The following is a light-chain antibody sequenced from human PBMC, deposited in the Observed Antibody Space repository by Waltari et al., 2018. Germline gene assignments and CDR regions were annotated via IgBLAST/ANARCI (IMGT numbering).Light chain of an antibody. J-gene: IGLJ2*01. Sequence: QSVLTQPPSVSAAPGRKVTISCSGSTSNIGNTYVSWYQPVPGAAPKVFIYETERRPSGIPDRFSGSKSGTSASLGITGLQTGDEAAYYCGTWDNNLSALVFGGGTKLTVL. CDR3: GTWDNNLSALV. V-gene: IGLV1-51*02. CDR1: TSNIGNTY. CDR2: ETE.